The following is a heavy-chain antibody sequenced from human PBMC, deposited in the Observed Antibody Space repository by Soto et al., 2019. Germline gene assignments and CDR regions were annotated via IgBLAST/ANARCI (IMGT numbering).Heavy chain of an antibody. J-gene: IGHJ6*02. CDR2: IWYDGSNK. CDR1: GFTFSSYG. CDR3: ARDRVRSYYYYYGMDV. V-gene: IGHV3-33*01. Sequence: QVQLMESGGGVVQPGRSLRLSCAASGFTFSSYGMHWVRQAPGKGLEWVAVIWYDGSNKYYADSVKGRFTISRDNSKNTLYLQMNSLRAEDTAVYYCARDRVRSYYYYYGMDVWGQGTTVTVSS. D-gene: IGHD1-26*01.